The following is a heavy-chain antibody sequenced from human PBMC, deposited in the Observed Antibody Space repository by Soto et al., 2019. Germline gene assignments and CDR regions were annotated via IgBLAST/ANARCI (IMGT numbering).Heavy chain of an antibody. CDR3: AERDGSSWYCYFDY. CDR1: GFTFTSSA. Sequence: SVKVSCKASGFTFTSSAVQWVRQARGQRLEWIGWIVVGSGNTNYAQKFQERVTITRDMSTSTAYMELSSLRSEDTAVYYCAERDGSSWYCYFDYWGQGTLVTVSS. J-gene: IGHJ4*02. CDR2: IVVGSGNT. D-gene: IGHD6-13*01. V-gene: IGHV1-58*01.